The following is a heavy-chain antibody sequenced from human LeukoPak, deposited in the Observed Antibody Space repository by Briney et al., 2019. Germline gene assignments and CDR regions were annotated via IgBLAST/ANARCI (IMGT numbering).Heavy chain of an antibody. Sequence: PGRSLRLSCAVSGFTFSGHVMHWVRQAPGKGLEWVATISYDGSSRYYADSVKGPFTISRDNSKNTLYLQMHSLRPEDTAIYYCATTGSFVFDYWGQGTLVTVSS. V-gene: IGHV3-30*04. CDR2: ISYDGSSR. CDR1: GFTFSGHV. CDR3: ATTGSFVFDY. D-gene: IGHD1-14*01. J-gene: IGHJ4*02.